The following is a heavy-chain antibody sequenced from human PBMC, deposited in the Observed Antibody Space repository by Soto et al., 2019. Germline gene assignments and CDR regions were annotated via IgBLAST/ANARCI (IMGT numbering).Heavy chain of an antibody. J-gene: IGHJ4*02. CDR2: ISGSGGST. CDR1: GFTFSSYA. CDR3: TRRTYDSSGYPQDY. V-gene: IGHV3-23*01. Sequence: PGGSLRLSCAASGFTFSSYAMSWVRQAPGKGLEWVSAISGSGGSTYYADSVKGRFTISRDDSKNTAYLQMNSLKTEDTAVYYCTRRTYDSSGYPQDYWGQGTLVTVSS. D-gene: IGHD3-22*01.